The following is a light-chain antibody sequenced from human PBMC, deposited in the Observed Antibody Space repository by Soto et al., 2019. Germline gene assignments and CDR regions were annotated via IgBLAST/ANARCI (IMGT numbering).Light chain of an antibody. CDR2: ATS. CDR3: QKYNAAPYT. CDR1: QGISNY. Sequence: DIQMTQSPSSLSASVGDRVTITCRASQGISNYLAWYQQKPGKVPKLLIYATSTFQSGVPSRFSGSGSGADFTLTNSSLQPEDVATYYCQKYNAAPYTFGQGTKLDIK. V-gene: IGKV1-27*01. J-gene: IGKJ2*01.